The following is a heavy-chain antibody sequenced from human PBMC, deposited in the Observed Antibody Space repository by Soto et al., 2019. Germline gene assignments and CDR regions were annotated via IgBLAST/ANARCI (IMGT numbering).Heavy chain of an antibody. V-gene: IGHV3-48*03. CDR1: GFTFSSYE. CDR2: ISSSGSTI. CDR3: AREIRGVVVAATRVKGYWFDP. J-gene: IGHJ5*02. D-gene: IGHD2-15*01. Sequence: EVQLVESGGGLVQPRGSLRLSCAASGFTFSSYEMNWVRQAPGKGLEWVSYISSSGSTIYYADSVKGRFTISRDNAKNSLYLQMNSLRAENTAVYYCAREIRGVVVAATRVKGYWFDPWGQGTLVTVSS.